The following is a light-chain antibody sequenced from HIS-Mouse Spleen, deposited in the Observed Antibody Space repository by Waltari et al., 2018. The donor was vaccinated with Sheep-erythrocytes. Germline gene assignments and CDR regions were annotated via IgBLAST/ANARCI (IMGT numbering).Light chain of an antibody. CDR2: GHS. Sequence: QSVLTQPPSVSGAPGQRVPISCTGSSSNIGAGYDVHWYQQLPGTAPKLLSYGHSKRPSGVPYRFSGSKSGTSASLAITGLQAEDEADYYCQSYDSSLSGSVFGGGTKLTVL. CDR3: QSYDSSLSGSV. J-gene: IGLJ2*01. V-gene: IGLV1-40*01. CDR1: SSNIGAGYD.